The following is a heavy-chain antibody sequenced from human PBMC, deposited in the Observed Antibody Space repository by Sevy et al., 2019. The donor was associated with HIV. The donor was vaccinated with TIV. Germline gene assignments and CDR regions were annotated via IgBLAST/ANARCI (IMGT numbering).Heavy chain of an antibody. D-gene: IGHD4-17*01. V-gene: IGHV3-15*01. Sequence: GGSLRLSCAASGFTFINAWMSWVRQAPGKGLEWVGRIKSKTDGGTTDYAAPVKGRFTISRDDSKNTLYLQMNSLKTEDTAVYYCTTDDYGDYGRLDYWGQGTLVTVSS. CDR3: TTDDYGDYGRLDY. CDR1: GFTFINAW. J-gene: IGHJ4*02. CDR2: IKSKTDGGTT.